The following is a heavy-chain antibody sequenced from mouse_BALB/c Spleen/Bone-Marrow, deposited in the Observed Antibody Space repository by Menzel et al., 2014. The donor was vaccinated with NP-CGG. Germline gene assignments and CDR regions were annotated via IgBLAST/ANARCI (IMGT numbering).Heavy chain of an antibody. D-gene: IGHD1-2*01. CDR1: GFNIKDYY. V-gene: IGHV14-3*02. CDR2: IDPATGNS. CDR3: ARNSFRDYDLDC. Sequence: EVQLQQSGAELVRSGASVKLSCTASGFNIKDYYMHWVKQRPEQGLEWIGWIDPATGNSKYDPKFQGKATMRADTSSNTVYLQLSSQTVEESAVYYCARNSFRDYDLDCWGQGTSVTGSS. J-gene: IGHJ4*01.